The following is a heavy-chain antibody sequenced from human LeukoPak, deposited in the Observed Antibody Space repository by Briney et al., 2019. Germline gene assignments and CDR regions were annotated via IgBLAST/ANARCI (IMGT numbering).Heavy chain of an antibody. CDR3: ARALGGYGDSYWAFDT. CDR1: GYTFTSYY. J-gene: IGHJ3*02. D-gene: IGHD4-17*01. V-gene: IGHV1-46*01. Sequence: ASVKVSCKASGYTFTSYYMHWVRQAPGQGLEWMGIINPSGGSTSYAQKFQGRVTMTRDTSTSTVYMELSSLRSEDTAVYYCARALGGYGDSYWAFDTWGQGTMVTVSS. CDR2: INPSGGST.